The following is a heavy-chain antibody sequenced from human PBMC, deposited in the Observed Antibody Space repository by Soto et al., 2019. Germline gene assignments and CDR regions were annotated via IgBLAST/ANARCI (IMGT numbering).Heavy chain of an antibody. CDR1: GGSISSGDYY. D-gene: IGHD3-10*01. V-gene: IGHV4-30-4*01. J-gene: IGHJ4*02. Sequence: PSETLSLTCTVSGGSISSGDYYWSWMRQPPGKGLEWIGYIYYSGSTYYNPSLKSRVTISVDTSKNQFSLKLSSVTAADTAVYYCAREDRRITMVRGFGYWGQGTLVTVSS. CDR3: AREDRRITMVRGFGY. CDR2: IYYSGST.